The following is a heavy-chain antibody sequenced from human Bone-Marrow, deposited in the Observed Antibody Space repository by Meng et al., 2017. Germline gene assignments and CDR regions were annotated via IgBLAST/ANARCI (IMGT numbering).Heavy chain of an antibody. D-gene: IGHD3-10*01. CDR3: ASGSYYGSGSYYRVYYYYYYGMDV. CDR2: INWNGGST. Sequence: GESLKISCAASGFTFDDYGMSWVRQAPGKGLEWVSGINWNGGSTGYADSVKGRFTISRDNAKNSLYLQMNSLRAEDTAVYYCASGSYYGSGSYYRVYYYYYYGMDVWGQGTTVTVSS. V-gene: IGHV3-20*04. CDR1: GFTFDDYG. J-gene: IGHJ6*02.